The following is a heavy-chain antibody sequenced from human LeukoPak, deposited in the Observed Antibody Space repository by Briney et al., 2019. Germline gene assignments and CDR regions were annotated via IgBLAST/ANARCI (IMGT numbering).Heavy chain of an antibody. J-gene: IGHJ5*02. CDR2: IRTSGTT. CDR1: GGSISTDDYY. Sequence: PSETLSLTCTVSGGSISTDDYYWNWIRQPAGKGLEWIGRIRTSGTTDYNPSLKSRVTMAVDTSKNQFSLKLNSVTAADTSVYYCARSYQLPYGWLDPWGQGTLVTVSS. V-gene: IGHV4-61*02. D-gene: IGHD2-2*01. CDR3: ARSYQLPYGWLDP.